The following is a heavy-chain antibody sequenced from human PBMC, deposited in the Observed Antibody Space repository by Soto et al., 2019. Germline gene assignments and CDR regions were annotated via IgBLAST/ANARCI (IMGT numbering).Heavy chain of an antibody. J-gene: IGHJ6*02. D-gene: IGHD6-13*01. CDR2: IIPIFGTA. CDR3: ARVSAAGYYYYYGMDV. V-gene: IGHV1-69*01. CDR1: GGTFSSYA. Sequence: QVQLVQSGAEVKKPGSSVTVSCKASGGTFSSYAISWVRQAPGQGLEWMGGIIPIFGTANYAQKFQGRVTITADESTSTAYMELSSLRSEDTAVYYCARVSAAGYYYYYGMDVWGQGTTVTVSS.